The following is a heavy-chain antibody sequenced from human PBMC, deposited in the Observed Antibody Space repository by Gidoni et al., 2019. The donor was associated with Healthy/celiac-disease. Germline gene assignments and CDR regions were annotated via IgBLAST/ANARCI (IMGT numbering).Heavy chain of an antibody. Sequence: QITLKESGPTLVKPTQTLTLTCTFSGFSLSTSGVGVRWIRQPPGKALEWLALIYWNDDKRYSPSLKSRLTITKDTSKNQVVLIMTNMDPVDTATYYCAHSKTGVLDYDFWSGYYGAEYFQHWGQGTLVTVSS. D-gene: IGHD3-3*01. CDR2: IYWNDDK. J-gene: IGHJ1*01. CDR1: GFSLSTSGVG. CDR3: AHSKTGVLDYDFWSGYYGAEYFQH. V-gene: IGHV2-5*01.